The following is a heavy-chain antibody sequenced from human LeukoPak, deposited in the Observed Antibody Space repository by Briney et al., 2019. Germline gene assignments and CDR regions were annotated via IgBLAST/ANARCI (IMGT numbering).Heavy chain of an antibody. CDR1: GTTFRSYA. V-gene: IGHV1-69*13. Sequence: ASVKVSCMASGTTFRSYAINWVRQAPGQGLEWMGAIIPSFGTVKYAQKFQGRVTMTADESTSTAYMDLNYLRSDDTAVYFCARATSANEYSYGFHFDYWGQGTLVTVSS. D-gene: IGHD5-18*01. J-gene: IGHJ4*02. CDR3: ARATSANEYSYGFHFDY. CDR2: IIPSFGTV.